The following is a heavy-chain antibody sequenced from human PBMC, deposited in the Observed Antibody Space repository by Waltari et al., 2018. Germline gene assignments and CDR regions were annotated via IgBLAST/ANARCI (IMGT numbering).Heavy chain of an antibody. J-gene: IGHJ2*01. CDR3: ARGLTYCGGDCSWYFDL. CDR2: ISGSGGST. V-gene: IGHV3-23*01. CDR1: GFTFSSYA. Sequence: EVQLLESGGGLVQPGGSLRLSCAASGFTFSSYAMSWVRPAPGKRLEWVSGISGSGGSTYHADSVKGRFTISRDNSRNTLYLQMNSLRAEDTAVYYCARGLTYCGGDCSWYFDLWGRGTLLTVSS. D-gene: IGHD2-21*02.